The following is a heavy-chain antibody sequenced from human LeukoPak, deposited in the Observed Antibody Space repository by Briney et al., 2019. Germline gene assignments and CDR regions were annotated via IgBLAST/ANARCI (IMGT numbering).Heavy chain of an antibody. Sequence: SGGSLRLSCAASGFTFSDYYMSWIRQAPGKGPEWVSYISGSSGIIYYADSVQGRFTISRDNAENSVFLQMNSLRADDTAVYYCARTYDFGRGPPGDAFDNWGQGTLVSVPS. CDR2: ISGSSGII. CDR1: GFTFSDYY. CDR3: ARTYDFGRGPPGDAFDN. J-gene: IGHJ3*02. D-gene: IGHD3-3*01. V-gene: IGHV3-11*04.